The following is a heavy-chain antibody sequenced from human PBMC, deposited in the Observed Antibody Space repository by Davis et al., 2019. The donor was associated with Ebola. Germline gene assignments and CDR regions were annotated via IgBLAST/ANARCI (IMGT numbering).Heavy chain of an antibody. D-gene: IGHD6-19*01. V-gene: IGHV3-7*01. J-gene: IGHJ4*02. CDR3: VKNSGWYKLDC. Sequence: GGSLRLSCTASGFTFNNYWMTWVRQAPGKGLEWVANINGDGSEIGYAGSVKGRFAISRDNGKNSLFLQMDSLRGDDTAVYFCVKNSGWYKLDCWGPGILVTVSS. CDR1: GFTFNNYW. CDR2: INGDGSEI.